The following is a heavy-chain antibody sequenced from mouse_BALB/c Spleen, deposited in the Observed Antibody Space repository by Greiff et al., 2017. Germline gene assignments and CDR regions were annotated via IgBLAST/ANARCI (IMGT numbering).Heavy chain of an antibody. Sequence: EVQVVESGGGLVKPGGSLKLSCAASGFTFSSYAMSWVRQTPEKRLEWVASISSGGSTYYPDSVKGRFTISRDNARNILYLQMSSLRSEDTAMYYCARGGFTTASDYWGQGTTLTVSS. CDR3: ARGGFTTASDY. V-gene: IGHV5-6-5*01. CDR2: ISSGGST. D-gene: IGHD1-2*01. CDR1: GFTFSSYA. J-gene: IGHJ2*01.